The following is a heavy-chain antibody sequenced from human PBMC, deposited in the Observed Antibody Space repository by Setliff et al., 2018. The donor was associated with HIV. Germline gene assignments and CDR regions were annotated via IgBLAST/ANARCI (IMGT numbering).Heavy chain of an antibody. J-gene: IGHJ3*02. Sequence: GGSLRLSCAASGFTFSSDGMHWVRQAPGKGLEWVGFIRNDGRTTDYADSVKGRFTISRDNSKNTLYLQLNSLRAEDTAVYYCAKMHTAMDPDTFDIWGQGTMVTVSS. CDR3: AKMHTAMDPDTFDI. D-gene: IGHD5-18*01. V-gene: IGHV3-30*02. CDR2: IRNDGRTT. CDR1: GFTFSSDG.